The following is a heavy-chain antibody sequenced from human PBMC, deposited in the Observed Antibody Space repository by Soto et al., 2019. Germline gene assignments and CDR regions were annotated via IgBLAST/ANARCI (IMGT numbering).Heavy chain of an antibody. V-gene: IGHV4-31*03. D-gene: IGHD6-13*01. CDR3: ARRPAAGPVDY. Sequence: QVQLQESGPGLVKSSQTLSLTCTVSGGSISRGYYYWSWIRQHPGKGLEWSAYIYYNGTTSYNQSLKSRVTFTRDTSKNEFSLDLTSVTAAETAVYYCARRPAAGPVDYWGQGTLVTVSP. CDR2: IYYNGTT. J-gene: IGHJ4*02. CDR1: GGSISRGYYY.